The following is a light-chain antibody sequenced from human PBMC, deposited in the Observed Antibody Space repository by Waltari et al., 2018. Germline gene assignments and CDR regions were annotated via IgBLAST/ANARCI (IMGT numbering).Light chain of an antibody. V-gene: IGLV1-44*01. CDR3: AAWDDSLNGVV. Sequence: QSVLTQPPSASGTPGQRVSISCSGRSSNLGTNTVNWYQQLPGTAPKLLIYRNNQRPSGVPDRFSGSKSGTSASLAISGLQSEDEADYYCAAWDDSLNGVVFGGGTKLTVL. CDR2: RNN. J-gene: IGLJ2*01. CDR1: SSNLGTNT.